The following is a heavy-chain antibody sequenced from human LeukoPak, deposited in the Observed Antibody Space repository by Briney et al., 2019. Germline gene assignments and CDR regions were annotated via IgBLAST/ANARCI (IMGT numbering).Heavy chain of an antibody. CDR1: GYTFTSYG. Sequence: ASVKVSCKASGYTFTSYGISWVRQAPGQGLEWMGWMNPNSGNTGYAQKFQGRVTMTRNTSISTAYMELSSLRSEDTAVYYCVWLLAVAPDYWGQGTLVTVSS. V-gene: IGHV1-8*02. J-gene: IGHJ4*02. D-gene: IGHD6-19*01. CDR2: MNPNSGNT. CDR3: VWLLAVAPDY.